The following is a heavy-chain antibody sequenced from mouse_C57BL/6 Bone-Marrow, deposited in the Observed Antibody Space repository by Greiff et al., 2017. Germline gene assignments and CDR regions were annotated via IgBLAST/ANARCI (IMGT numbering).Heavy chain of an antibody. CDR1: GFTFNTYA. V-gene: IGHV10-3*01. D-gene: IGHD1-1*01. Sequence: EVQGVESGGGLVQPKGSLKLSCAASGFTFNTYAMHWVRQAPGKGLEWVARIRSKSSNYATYYADSVKDRFTISSDDSQSMLYLQMNNLKTEDTAMYYCVRDPYYGSPYWYFDVWGTGTTVTVSS. CDR3: VRDPYYGSPYWYFDV. CDR2: IRSKSSNYAT. J-gene: IGHJ1*03.